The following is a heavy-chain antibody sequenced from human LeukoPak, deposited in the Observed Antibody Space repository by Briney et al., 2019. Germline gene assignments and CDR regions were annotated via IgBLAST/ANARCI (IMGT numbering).Heavy chain of an antibody. Sequence: SETLSLTCAVYGGSFSSYYWSWIRQPPGKGLEWIGYIYYSGSTNYNPSLKSRVTISVDTSKNQFSLKLSSVTAADTAVYYRARVLGYCSGGSCHDAFDIWGQGTMVTVSS. CDR3: ARVLGYCSGGSCHDAFDI. CDR1: GGSFSSYY. V-gene: IGHV4-59*01. J-gene: IGHJ3*02. CDR2: IYYSGST. D-gene: IGHD2-15*01.